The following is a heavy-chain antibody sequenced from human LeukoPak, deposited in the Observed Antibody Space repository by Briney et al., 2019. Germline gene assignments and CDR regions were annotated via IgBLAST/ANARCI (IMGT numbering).Heavy chain of an antibody. J-gene: IGHJ6*04. CDR1: GFFFRNYA. CDR2: ISPSGDTT. CDR3: AELGITMIGGV. Sequence: GGSLRLSCVVSGFFFRNYAMSWVRQAPEKGLEWVSSISPSGDTTHYADSMRGRFTISRNNSKNTVYLQMNSLRAEDTAVYYCAELGITMIGGVWGKGTTVTISS. V-gene: IGHV3-23*01. D-gene: IGHD3-10*02.